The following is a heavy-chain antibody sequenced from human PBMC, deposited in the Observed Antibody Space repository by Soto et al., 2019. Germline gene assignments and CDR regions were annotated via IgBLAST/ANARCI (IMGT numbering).Heavy chain of an antibody. CDR3: ARGPNYDFWSGYFRG. J-gene: IGHJ4*02. CDR2: IYYTGTT. Sequence: LSLTFSVSGGSISSYYWSWIRQPPGKGLEWIGYIYYTGTTSYNPSLKSRVTISVDKSRNQFSLKLTSVTAADTAVYYCARGPNYDFWSGYFRGWGQGTLVTSPQ. D-gene: IGHD3-3*01. V-gene: IGHV4-59*01. CDR1: GGSISSYY.